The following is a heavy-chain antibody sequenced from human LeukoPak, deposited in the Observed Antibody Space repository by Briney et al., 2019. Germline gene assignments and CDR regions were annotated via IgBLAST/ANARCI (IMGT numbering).Heavy chain of an antibody. J-gene: IGHJ6*02. CDR3: ARTRAVDIVATIDLYYYYYGMDV. D-gene: IGHD5-12*01. CDR1: GYSFTSNA. V-gene: IGHV1-18*01. Sequence: GASVKVSCKASGYSFTSNAISWVRQAPGQGFEWMGWINTYNGNTNYAQKFQGRVTMTRDTSISTAYMELSRLRSDDTAVYYCARTRAVDIVATIDLYYYYYGMDVWGQGTTVTVSS. CDR2: INTYNGNT.